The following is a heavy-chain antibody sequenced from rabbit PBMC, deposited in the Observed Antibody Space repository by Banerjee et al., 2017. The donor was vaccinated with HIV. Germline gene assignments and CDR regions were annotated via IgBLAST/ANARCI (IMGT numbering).Heavy chain of an antibody. J-gene: IGHJ4*01. V-gene: IGHV1S45*01. CDR3: ARTYGDNYDYFTL. D-gene: IGHD2-1*01. Sequence: QEQLEESGGDLVKPEGSLTLTCKASGFDLSGGYFMCWVRQAPGKGLEWIACIYTGSGNTYYASWAKGRFTISKTSSTTVTLQMTNLTAADTATYFCARTYGDNYDYFTLWGPGTLVTVS. CDR2: IYTGSGNT. CDR1: GFDLSGGYF.